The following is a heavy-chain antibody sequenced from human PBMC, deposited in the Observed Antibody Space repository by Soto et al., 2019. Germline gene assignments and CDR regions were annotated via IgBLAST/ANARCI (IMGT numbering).Heavy chain of an antibody. D-gene: IGHD3-22*01. V-gene: IGHV4-30-4*02. J-gene: IGHJ4*02. CDR1: GGSISSGDYY. Sequence: SETLSLTCTVSGGSISSGDYYWSWIRQPPGKGLEWIGYIYYSGSTYYNPSLKSRVTISVDTSKNQFSLKLSSVTAADTAVYYCARFEDSSGYYSWYYFDYWGQGTLVTVSS. CDR3: ARFEDSSGYYSWYYFDY. CDR2: IYYSGST.